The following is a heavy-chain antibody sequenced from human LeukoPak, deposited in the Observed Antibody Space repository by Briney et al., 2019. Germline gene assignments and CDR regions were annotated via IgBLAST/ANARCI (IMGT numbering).Heavy chain of an antibody. CDR2: INPNSGGT. CDR1: GYTFTGYY. J-gene: IGHJ6*02. Sequence: ASVKVSCKASGYTFTGYYMHWVRQAPGQGLEWMGWINPNSGGTNYAQKFQGRVTMTRNTSISTAYMELRSLRSEDTAVYYCARAADFGELLSVGLKNYYYHYGMDVWGQGTTISVSS. D-gene: IGHD3-10*01. CDR3: ARAADFGELLSVGLKNYYYHYGMDV. V-gene: IGHV1-2*02.